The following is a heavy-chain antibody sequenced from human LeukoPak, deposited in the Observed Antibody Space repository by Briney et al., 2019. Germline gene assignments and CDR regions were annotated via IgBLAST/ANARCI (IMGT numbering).Heavy chain of an antibody. CDR3: AREGNSSAYPFDY. Sequence: GVSLRLSCAASGFTFSTYNMNWVRQAPGKGLEWVSSISSSSSYIYYADSVKGRFTISRDNAKNSLYLQMNSLRAEDTAVYYCAREGNSSAYPFDYWGQGSLVTVSS. CDR2: ISSSSSYI. CDR1: GFTFSTYN. J-gene: IGHJ4*02. V-gene: IGHV3-21*01. D-gene: IGHD3-22*01.